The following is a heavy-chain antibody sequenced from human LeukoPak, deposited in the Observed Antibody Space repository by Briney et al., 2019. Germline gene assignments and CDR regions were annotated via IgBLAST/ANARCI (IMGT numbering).Heavy chain of an antibody. J-gene: IGHJ6*03. CDR2: ISGDGGST. V-gene: IGHV3-43*02. Sequence: PGGSLRLSCAASGFTFDDYAMHWVRQAPGKGLEWVSLISGDGGSTYYADSVKGRFTISRDNSKNSLYLQMNSLRTEGTALYYCAKGQGYYYYYMDVWGKGTTVTVSS. CDR1: GFTFDDYA. CDR3: AKGQGYYYYYMDV.